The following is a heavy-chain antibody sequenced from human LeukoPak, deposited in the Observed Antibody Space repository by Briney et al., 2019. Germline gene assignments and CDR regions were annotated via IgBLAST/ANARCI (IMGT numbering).Heavy chain of an antibody. D-gene: IGHD3-10*01. CDR2: IYPGDSDT. CDR3: ARHRMVRGVISTDFDY. Sequence: GESLKISCKGSGYSFTSYWIGWVRQMPGKGLEWMGIIYPGDSDTRYSPSFQGQVTISAGKSISTAYLQWSSLKASDTAMYYCARHRMVRGVISTDFDYWGQGTLVTVSS. CDR1: GYSFTSYW. V-gene: IGHV5-51*01. J-gene: IGHJ4*02.